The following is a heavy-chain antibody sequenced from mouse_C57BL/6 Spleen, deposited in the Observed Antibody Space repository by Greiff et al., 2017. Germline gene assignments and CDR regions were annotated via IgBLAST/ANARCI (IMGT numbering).Heavy chain of an antibody. J-gene: IGHJ1*03. Sequence: DVMLVESGGDLVKPGGSLKLSCAASGFTFSSYGMSWVRQTPDKRLEWVATISSGGSYTYYPDSVKGRFTISRDNAKNTLYLQMSSLKSEDTAMYYCARQRGSSFYWYFDVWGTGTTVTVSS. V-gene: IGHV5-6*02. CDR2: ISSGGSYT. CDR3: ARQRGSSFYWYFDV. D-gene: IGHD1-1*01. CDR1: GFTFSSYG.